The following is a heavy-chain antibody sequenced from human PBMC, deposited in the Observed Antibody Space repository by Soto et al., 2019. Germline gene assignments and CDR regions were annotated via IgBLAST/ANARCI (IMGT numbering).Heavy chain of an antibody. CDR3: ARHITMDPLLVY. V-gene: IGHV3-53*01. Sequence: EVQLVESGGGLIQPGGSLRLSCAASGFTVSSNYMSWVRQAPGKGLEWVSVIYSGGSTYYADSVKGRFTISRDNSKNTLYLQMNILRAEDTAVYYCARHITMDPLLVYWGQGTLVTVSS. J-gene: IGHJ4*02. CDR1: GFTVSSNY. D-gene: IGHD3-10*01. CDR2: IYSGGST.